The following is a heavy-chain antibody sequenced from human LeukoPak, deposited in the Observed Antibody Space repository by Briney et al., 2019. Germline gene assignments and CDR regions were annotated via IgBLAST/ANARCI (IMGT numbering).Heavy chain of an antibody. Sequence: ASVKVSCKASGYTFTSYGISWVRQAPGQGLEWMGWISAYNGNTNYAQKLQGRVTMTTDTSTSTAYMELRSLRSDDTAVHYCAKTFSSSNGYNWFDPWGQGTLVTVSS. D-gene: IGHD6-13*01. V-gene: IGHV1-18*01. CDR2: ISAYNGNT. CDR3: AKTFSSSNGYNWFDP. J-gene: IGHJ5*02. CDR1: GYTFTSYG.